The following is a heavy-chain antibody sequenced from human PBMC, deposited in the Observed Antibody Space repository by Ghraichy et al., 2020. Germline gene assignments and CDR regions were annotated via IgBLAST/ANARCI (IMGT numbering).Heavy chain of an antibody. CDR3: ARDAPTYYDFWSGYSLSYYYYYMDV. Sequence: ASGKVSCKASGYTFTSYYMHWVRQAPGQGLEWMGIINPSGGSTSYAQKFQGRVTMTRDTSTSTVYMELSSLRSEDTAVYYCARDAPTYYDFWSGYSLSYYYYYMDVWGKGTTVTVSS. CDR2: INPSGGST. J-gene: IGHJ6*03. D-gene: IGHD3-3*01. V-gene: IGHV1-46*01. CDR1: GYTFTSYY.